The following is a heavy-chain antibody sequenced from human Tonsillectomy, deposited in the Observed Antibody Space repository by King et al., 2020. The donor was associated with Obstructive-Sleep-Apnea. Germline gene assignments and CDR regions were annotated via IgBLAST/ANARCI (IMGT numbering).Heavy chain of an antibody. CDR1: GGSISSYS. CDR2: IYYSGST. V-gene: IGHV4-59*01. CDR3: ARFGDNSAYYYGDFDY. J-gene: IGHJ4*02. D-gene: IGHD3-22*01. Sequence: LLQESGPGLVKPSETLSLTCTVSGGSISSYSWSWIRQPPGKGLEWIGYIYYSGSTNYNPSLKSRVTISVDKSKNQFSLKLSSVTAADTAVYYCARFGDNSAYYYGDFDYWGQGTLVTVSS.